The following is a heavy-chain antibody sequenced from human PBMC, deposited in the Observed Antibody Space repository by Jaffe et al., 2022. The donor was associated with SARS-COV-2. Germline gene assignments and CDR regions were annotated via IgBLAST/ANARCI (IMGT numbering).Heavy chain of an antibody. J-gene: IGHJ5*02. CDR2: IYYSGST. Sequence: QLQLQESGPGLVKPSETLSLTCTVSGGSISSSSYYWGWIRQPPGKGLEWIGSIYYSGSTYYNPSLKSRVTISVDTSKNQFSLKLSSVTAADTAVYYCARRRAWGWFDPWGQGTLVTVSS. CDR3: ARRRAWGWFDP. D-gene: IGHD3-16*01. V-gene: IGHV4-39*01. CDR1: GGSISSSSYY.